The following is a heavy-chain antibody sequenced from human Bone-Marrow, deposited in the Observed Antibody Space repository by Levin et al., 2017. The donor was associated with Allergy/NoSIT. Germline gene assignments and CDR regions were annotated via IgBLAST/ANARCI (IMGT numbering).Heavy chain of an antibody. D-gene: IGHD5-18*01. CDR1: GDSVSSNRAA. Sequence: SQTLSLTCAISGDSVSSNRAAWNWIRQSPSRGLEWLGRTYYRSKWYTDYALSVKSRITINPDTAKNQFSLQVTSVTPEDTAVYYCARDRGSSYGATFDYWGQGTLSPSPQ. CDR3: ARDRGSSYGATFDY. J-gene: IGHJ4*02. V-gene: IGHV6-1*01. CDR2: TYYRSKWYT.